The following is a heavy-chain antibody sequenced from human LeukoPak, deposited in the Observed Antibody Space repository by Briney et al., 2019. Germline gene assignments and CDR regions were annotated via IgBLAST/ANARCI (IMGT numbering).Heavy chain of an antibody. CDR3: ARLYYYDSSGLGDY. V-gene: IGHV3-20*04. Sequence: GGSLRLSCAGSGFTFDDYGMSWVRQAPGKGLEWVAGINWNGGSTGYADCVKGRFTISRDNAKNSLYLQMNSLRAEDTALYYCARLYYYDSSGLGDYWGQGTLVTVSS. CDR1: GFTFDDYG. CDR2: INWNGGST. J-gene: IGHJ4*02. D-gene: IGHD3-22*01.